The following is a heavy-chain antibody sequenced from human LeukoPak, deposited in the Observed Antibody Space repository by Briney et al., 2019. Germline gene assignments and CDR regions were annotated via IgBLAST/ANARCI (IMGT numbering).Heavy chain of an antibody. CDR3: AAGIEVADAPFDY. CDR2: IYYSGNT. Sequence: PSETLSLTCTASADSISRSSYFWGWLRQPPGKGLEWIATIYYSGNTFYNPLLKRLITITLDTSNHQFLLVFRLVTAAAIVVYYCAAGIEVADAPFDYWGQGTLVTVSS. V-gene: IGHV4-39*01. J-gene: IGHJ4*02. CDR1: ADSISRSSYF. D-gene: IGHD6-19*01.